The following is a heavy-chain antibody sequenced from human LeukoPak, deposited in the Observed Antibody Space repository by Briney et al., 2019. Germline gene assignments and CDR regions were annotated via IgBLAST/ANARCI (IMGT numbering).Heavy chain of an antibody. CDR3: ARDGGSSGGHYYYYMDV. Sequence: GGSLRLSCAASGFTFSSYSMNWVRQAPGKGLEWVSSISSSSYIYYADSVKGRFTISRDNAKNSLYLQMNSLRAEDTAVYYCARDGGSSGGHYYYYMDVWGKGTTVTVSS. D-gene: IGHD3-22*01. J-gene: IGHJ6*03. CDR2: ISSSSYI. CDR1: GFTFSSYS. V-gene: IGHV3-21*01.